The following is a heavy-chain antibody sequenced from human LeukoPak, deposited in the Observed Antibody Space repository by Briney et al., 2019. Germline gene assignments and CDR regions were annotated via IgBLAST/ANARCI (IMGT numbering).Heavy chain of an antibody. J-gene: IGHJ4*02. D-gene: IGHD3-10*01. V-gene: IGHV4-4*07. CDR2: IDTSGNT. Sequence: SETLSLTCTVSGYSISSGYYWGWIRQPAGKGLEWIGRIDTSGNTNYDPSLKSRITMSVDTSKNQFSLKLSSVTAADTAVYYCARDGGITMVRGLEYWGQGALVTVSS. CDR1: GYSISSGYY. CDR3: ARDGGITMVRGLEY.